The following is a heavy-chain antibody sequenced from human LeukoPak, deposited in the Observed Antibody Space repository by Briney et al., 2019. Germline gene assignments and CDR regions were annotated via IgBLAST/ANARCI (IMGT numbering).Heavy chain of an antibody. D-gene: IGHD3-10*01. V-gene: IGHV1-2*02. CDR1: GYTFTGYY. CDR2: INPNSGGT. J-gene: IGHJ4*02. CDR3: ARGYYYGSGSLLDY. Sequence: ASVKVSCKASGYTFTGYYMHWVRQAPGQGLEWMGWINPNSGGTNYAQKFQGRVTMTRDTSISTAYMELSRLRSDDTAVYNCARGYYYGSGSLLDYWGQGTLVTVSS.